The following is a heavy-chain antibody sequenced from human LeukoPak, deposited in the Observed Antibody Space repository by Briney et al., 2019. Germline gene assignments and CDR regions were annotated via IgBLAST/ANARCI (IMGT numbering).Heavy chain of an antibody. CDR2: IYYSGST. V-gene: IGHV4-39*01. D-gene: IGHD3-9*01. Sequence: SETLSLTCTVSGGSISSSSYYWGWIRQPPGKGLEWIGSIYYSGSTYYNPSLKSRVTISVDTSKNQFSLKLSSVTAADTAVYCCARHPMYYDILTGYYKDYFDYWGQGTLVTVSS. J-gene: IGHJ4*02. CDR3: ARHPMYYDILTGYYKDYFDY. CDR1: GGSISSSSYY.